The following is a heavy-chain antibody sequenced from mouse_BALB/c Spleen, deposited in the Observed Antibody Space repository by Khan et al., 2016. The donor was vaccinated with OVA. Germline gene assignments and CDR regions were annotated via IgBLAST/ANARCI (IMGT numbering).Heavy chain of an antibody. V-gene: IGHV1-7*01. CDR3: ARRGLRWDFDY. D-gene: IGHD1-1*01. CDR1: GYTFINYW. Sequence: QVRLQQSGAELAKPGASVKMSCKASGYTFINYWILWIKQRPGQGLEWIGYINPSTGYTEYTQNFKDKATLTADISSSTAYMQLSSLTSEDSAVYYCARRGLRWDFDYWGQGTTLTVSS. CDR2: INPSTGYT. J-gene: IGHJ2*01.